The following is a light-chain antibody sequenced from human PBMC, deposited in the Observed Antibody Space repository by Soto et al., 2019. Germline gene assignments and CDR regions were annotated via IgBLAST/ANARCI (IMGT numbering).Light chain of an antibody. J-gene: IGKJ4*01. Sequence: EMVMTQSPATLSVSPGERATLSCRASQSVNINLAWYQQKPGQAPRLLIYGASTRATGIPARFSGSGSGTEFTLTISSLQSEDFAVYYCQQYNNWLTFGGGTKVDI. CDR3: QQYNNWLT. CDR1: QSVNIN. V-gene: IGKV3-15*01. CDR2: GAS.